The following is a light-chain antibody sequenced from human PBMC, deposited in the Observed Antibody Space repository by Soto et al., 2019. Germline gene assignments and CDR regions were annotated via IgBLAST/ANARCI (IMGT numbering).Light chain of an antibody. Sequence: QSVLTQSPSASGTPGQRVTISCSGSSSNIGTKYVYWYQQLPGTAPKLLIYRNNQRPSGVPDRFSGSKSGTSASLAISGLRSEDEAEYYCAAWDDSLSGYVFATGTKVTVL. CDR2: RNN. J-gene: IGLJ1*01. CDR3: AAWDDSLSGYV. CDR1: SSNIGTKY. V-gene: IGLV1-47*01.